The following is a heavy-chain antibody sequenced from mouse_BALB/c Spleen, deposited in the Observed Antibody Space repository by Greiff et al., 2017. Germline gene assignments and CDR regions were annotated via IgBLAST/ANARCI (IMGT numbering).Heavy chain of an antibody. CDR2: INPSTGYT. V-gene: IGHV1-7*01. CDR1: GYTFTSYW. CDR3: ARSNYRTTDY. J-gene: IGHJ2*01. D-gene: IGHD2-1*01. Sequence: VKRVESGAELAKPGASVKMSCKASGYTFTSYWMHWVKQRPGQGLEWIGYINPSTGYTEYNQKFKDKATLTADKSSSTAYMQLSSLTSEDSAVYYCARSNYRTTDYWGQGTTLTVSS.